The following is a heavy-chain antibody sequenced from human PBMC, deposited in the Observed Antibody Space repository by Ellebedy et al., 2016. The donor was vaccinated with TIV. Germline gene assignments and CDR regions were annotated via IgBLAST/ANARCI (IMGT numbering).Heavy chain of an antibody. Sequence: MPSETLSLTCTVSGGSISSYSWGWIRQPPGKGLEWIGYIYYSGSTSYNPSLKSRVTISVDTSKNQLSLKLSSVTAADTAVYYCASGSRPYYYYGMEVWGQGTTVTVSS. CDR3: ASGSRPYYYYGMEV. CDR1: GGSISSYS. J-gene: IGHJ6*02. V-gene: IGHV4-59*01. CDR2: IYYSGST.